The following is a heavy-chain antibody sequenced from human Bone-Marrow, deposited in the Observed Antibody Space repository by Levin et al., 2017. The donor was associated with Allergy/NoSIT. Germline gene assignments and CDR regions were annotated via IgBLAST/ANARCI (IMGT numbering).Heavy chain of an antibody. J-gene: IGHJ3*02. CDR3: ALGSSYYDSSGYYSKDIFDAFDI. CDR2: IYHSGST. Sequence: PSETLSLTCAVSGGSISSGGYSWSWIRQPPGKGLEWIGYIYHSGSTYYNPSLKSRVTISVDRSKNQFSLKLSSVTAADTAVYYCALGSSYYDSSGYYSKDIFDAFDIWGQGTMVTVSS. CDR1: GGSISSGGYS. V-gene: IGHV4-30-2*01. D-gene: IGHD3-22*01.